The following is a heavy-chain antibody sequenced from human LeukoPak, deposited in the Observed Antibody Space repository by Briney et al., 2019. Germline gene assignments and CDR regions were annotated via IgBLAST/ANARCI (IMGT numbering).Heavy chain of an antibody. V-gene: IGHV4-59*05. CDR1: GGSISSYY. CDR2: IYYSGST. J-gene: IGHJ4*02. D-gene: IGHD5-18*01. CDR3: AGLNGYSYRDY. Sequence: PSETLSLTCTVSGGSISSYYWSWIRQPPGKGLEWIGSIYYSGSTYYNPSLKSRVTISVDTSKNQFSLKLSSVTAADTAVYYCAGLNGYSYRDYWGQGTLVTVSS.